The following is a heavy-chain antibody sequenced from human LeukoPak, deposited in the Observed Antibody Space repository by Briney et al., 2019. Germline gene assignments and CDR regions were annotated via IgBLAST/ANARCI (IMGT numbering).Heavy chain of an antibody. CDR3: ARHKVYDSRSDAFDI. J-gene: IGHJ3*02. CDR1: GGSISSSSYY. Sequence: SETLSLTCTVSGGSISSSSYYWGWIRQPPGKGLEWIGSIYYSGSTYYSPSLKSRVTISVDTSKNQFSLKLSSVTAADTAVYYCARHKVYDSRSDAFDIWGQGTMVTVSS. CDR2: IYYSGST. D-gene: IGHD3-22*01. V-gene: IGHV4-39*01.